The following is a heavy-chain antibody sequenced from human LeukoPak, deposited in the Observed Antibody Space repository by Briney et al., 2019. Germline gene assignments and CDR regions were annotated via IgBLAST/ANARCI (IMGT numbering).Heavy chain of an antibody. J-gene: IGHJ4*02. D-gene: IGHD1-26*01. CDR1: GGSISSGGYY. CDR2: IYHSGST. Sequence: PSQTLSLTRTVSGGSISSGGYYWSWIRQPPGKGLEWIGYIYHSGSTYYNPSLKSRVTISVDRSKNQFSLKLSSVTAADTAVYYCARDGSEGSYTRPYYFDYWGQGTLVTVSS. CDR3: ARDGSEGSYTRPYYFDY. V-gene: IGHV4-30-2*01.